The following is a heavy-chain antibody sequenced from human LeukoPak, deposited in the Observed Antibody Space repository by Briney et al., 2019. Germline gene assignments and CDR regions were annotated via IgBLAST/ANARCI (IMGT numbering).Heavy chain of an antibody. CDR1: GYSFTSYW. CDR2: IYPGDSDT. D-gene: IGHD2-2*02. CDR3: ARHRPRYCSSTSCYTGQGYYYYYYGMDV. Sequence: GESLKTSCKGSGYSFTSYWIGWVRQMPGKGLEWMGIIYPGDSDTRYSPSFQGQVTISADKSISTAYLQWSSLKASDTAMYYCARHRPRYCSSTSCYTGQGYYYYYYGMDVWGQGTTVTVS. J-gene: IGHJ6*02. V-gene: IGHV5-51*01.